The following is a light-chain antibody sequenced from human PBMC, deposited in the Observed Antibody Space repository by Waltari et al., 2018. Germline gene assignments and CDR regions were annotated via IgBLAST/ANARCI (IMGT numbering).Light chain of an antibody. CDR2: GAS. Sequence: EILMTQSPATLSVSPGERATLSCTASHNVAFDLAWYQQKPGQAPRLLMHGASTRATGIPARFSGSGSGTEFSLTISSLQSEDFAIYYCQQYKQRPPWTFGQGTKVEIK. J-gene: IGKJ1*01. V-gene: IGKV3-15*01. CDR3: QQYKQRPPWT. CDR1: HNVAFD.